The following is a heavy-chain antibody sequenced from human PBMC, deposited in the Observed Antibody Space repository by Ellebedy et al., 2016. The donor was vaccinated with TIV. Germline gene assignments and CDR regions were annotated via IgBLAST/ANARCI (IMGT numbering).Heavy chain of an antibody. CDR2: ISAYNGNT. CDR1: GYTFTSYG. Sequence: AASVKVSCKASGYTFTSYGISWVRQAPGQGLEWMGWISAYNGNTNYAQKLQGRVTMTTDTSTSTAYMELRSLRPDDTALYYCAKDIELELPCYFDNWGQGTLVTVSS. CDR3: AKDIELELPCYFDN. D-gene: IGHD1-7*01. J-gene: IGHJ4*02. V-gene: IGHV1-18*01.